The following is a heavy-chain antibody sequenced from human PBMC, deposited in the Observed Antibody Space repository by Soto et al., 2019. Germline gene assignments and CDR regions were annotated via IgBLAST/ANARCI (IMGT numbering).Heavy chain of an antibody. D-gene: IGHD6-13*01. J-gene: IGHJ4*02. Sequence: SETLSLTCTVSGGSISIGGYYWSCIRQHPGKGLEWIGYIYYSGSTYYNPSLKSRVTISVDTSKNQFSLKLSSVTAADTAVYYCARVDSSSWYYFDYWGQGTLVTVSS. CDR2: IYYSGST. CDR1: GGSISIGGYY. V-gene: IGHV4-31*03. CDR3: ARVDSSSWYYFDY.